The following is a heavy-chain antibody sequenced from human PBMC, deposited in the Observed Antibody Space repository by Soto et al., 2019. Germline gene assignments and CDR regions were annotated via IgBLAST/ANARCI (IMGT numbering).Heavy chain of an antibody. Sequence: ASVKVSCKASGYTFTSYGISWVRQAPGQGLEWMGRISAYNGNTNYAQKLQGRVTMTTDTSTSTDYMELSSLRSEDTAVYYCARGGLWFGELLFRRDYYYGMDVWGQGTTVTVSS. CDR3: ARGGLWFGELLFRRDYYYGMDV. D-gene: IGHD3-10*01. CDR2: ISAYNGNT. V-gene: IGHV1-18*04. CDR1: GYTFTSYG. J-gene: IGHJ6*02.